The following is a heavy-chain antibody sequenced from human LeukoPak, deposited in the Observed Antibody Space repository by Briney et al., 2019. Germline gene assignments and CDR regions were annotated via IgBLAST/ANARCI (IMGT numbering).Heavy chain of an antibody. Sequence: GALRLSCAASGFTFSSYEMNWVRQAPGKGLEWVSAISRSTGDTYYAASVKGRFTISRDNSKNTLYLQMNSLRAEDTAVYYCAKRSDYSDNSNYFDFWGQGTLVTVSS. CDR2: ISRSTGDT. CDR1: GFTFSSYE. V-gene: IGHV3-23*01. CDR3: AKRSDYSDNSNYFDF. J-gene: IGHJ4*02. D-gene: IGHD4-23*01.